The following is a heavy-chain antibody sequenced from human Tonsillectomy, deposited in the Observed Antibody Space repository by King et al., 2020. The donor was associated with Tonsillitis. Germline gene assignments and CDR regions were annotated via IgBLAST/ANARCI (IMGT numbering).Heavy chain of an antibody. Sequence: VQLQESGPGLVKPSETLSLTCTVSGDSITSFYWSWIRQPPGKRLEWIGDVSDSGRTNYNPSLKSRVTISVDTSKNQFSLKLSSVTAAATAVYYCARKNVAVAGSFSPKYYYYMDVRGKGTTVTVSS. CDR2: VSDSGRT. J-gene: IGHJ6*03. CDR3: ARKNVAVAGSFSPKYYYYMDV. V-gene: IGHV4-59*01. D-gene: IGHD6-19*01. CDR1: GDSITSFY.